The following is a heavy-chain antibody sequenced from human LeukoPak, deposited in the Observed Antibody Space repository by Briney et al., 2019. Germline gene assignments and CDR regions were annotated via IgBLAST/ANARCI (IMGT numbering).Heavy chain of an antibody. Sequence: PSETLSLTCAVYGGSFRGYYWRWLRQPPGKGLEWSGEINHSGSTNYNPSLKSRVTISVDTSKNQFSLKLSSVTPAHTRVYYCARGGHPLRITMLGAFAIWGQQTMVTVPS. CDR2: INHSGST. V-gene: IGHV4-34*01. CDR1: GGSFRGYY. CDR3: ARGGHPLRITMLGAFAI. J-gene: IGHJ3*02. D-gene: IGHD3-10*01.